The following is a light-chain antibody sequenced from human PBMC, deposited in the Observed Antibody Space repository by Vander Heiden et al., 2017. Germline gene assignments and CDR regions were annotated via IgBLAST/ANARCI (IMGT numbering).Light chain of an antibody. V-gene: IGKV1-8*01. CDR3: QQYYSYPFT. CDR1: QGISSY. CDR2: AAS. J-gene: IGKJ3*01. Sequence: IRMTQSPSSFSASTGDRVTITCRASQGISSYLAWYQQNPGKAPKLLIYAASTLQSGVPSRFSGSGSGTDFTLTISCLQSEDFATYYCQQYYSYPFTFGPGTKVDIK.